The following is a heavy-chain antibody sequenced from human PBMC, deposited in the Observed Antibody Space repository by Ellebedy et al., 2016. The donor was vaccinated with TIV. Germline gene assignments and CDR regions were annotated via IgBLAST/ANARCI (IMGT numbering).Heavy chain of an antibody. Sequence: PGGSLRLSCAASGLTFSSYTMNWVRQAPGKGLEWVSSISSSSTYIYYADSVKGRFTISRDNAKNSMYLQVNSLKAEDTAVYYCARDAANRGDLDYWGQGTLVTVSS. CDR1: GLTFSSYT. J-gene: IGHJ4*02. CDR3: ARDAANRGDLDY. CDR2: ISSSSTYI. D-gene: IGHD3-16*01. V-gene: IGHV3-21*01.